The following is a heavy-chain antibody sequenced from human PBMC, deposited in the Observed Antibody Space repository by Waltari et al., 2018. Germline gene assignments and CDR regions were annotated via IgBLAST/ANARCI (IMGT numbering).Heavy chain of an antibody. CDR1: TFTFSSYW. CDR2: NSGDGSRT. Sequence: EVQLVESGGGLVQPGGSLRLSCSASTFTFSSYWMHWVRQAPGKGLVWGSRNSGDGSRTTYADSVKGRFTISRDNAKNTLYLQMNSLRAEDTAVYYCASGIYSSGDDWGQGTLVTVSS. CDR3: ASGIYSSGDD. D-gene: IGHD6-25*01. V-gene: IGHV3-74*03. J-gene: IGHJ4*02.